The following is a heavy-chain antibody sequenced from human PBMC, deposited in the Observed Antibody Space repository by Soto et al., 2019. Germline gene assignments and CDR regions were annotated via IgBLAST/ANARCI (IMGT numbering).Heavy chain of an antibody. J-gene: IGHJ6*02. V-gene: IGHV1-18*01. CDR2: ISTYNGDT. CDR1: GYTFCTSG. CDR3: ARAGAAPYYYYGMDV. Sequence: ASVKVSCKAPGYTFCTSGMSWLRQAPGQGLEWMGWISTYNGDTNDAPKFQDRVTMTSDTSTSTVYMELRSLRSDDTAVYYCARAGAAPYYYYGMDVWGQGTRVTVSS. D-gene: IGHD2-15*01.